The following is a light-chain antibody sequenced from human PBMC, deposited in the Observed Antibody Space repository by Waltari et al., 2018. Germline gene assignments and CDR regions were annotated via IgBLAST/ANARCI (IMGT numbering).Light chain of an antibody. J-gene: IGKJ1*01. CDR2: GAS. V-gene: IGKV3-20*01. CDR3: QHYVRLPAT. CDR1: QSVGRS. Sequence: EIVLTQSPGTLSLSPGERATLSCRASQSVGRSLAWYQQTPGQAPRLLIYGASSRATGVPDRCSGSGSGTDFSLTIARLEPEDFAVYYCQHYVRLPATFGQGTKVEI.